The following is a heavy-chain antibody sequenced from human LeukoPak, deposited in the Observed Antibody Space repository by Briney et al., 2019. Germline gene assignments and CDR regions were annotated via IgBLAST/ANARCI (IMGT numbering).Heavy chain of an antibody. Sequence: ASVKVSCKASGYTFTGYYMHWVRQAPGQGLEWKGRINPNSGGTNYAQKFQGRVTMTRDTSISTAYMELSRLRSDDTAVYYCASFWIKGDHPFDYWGQGTLVTVSS. J-gene: IGHJ4*02. D-gene: IGHD3-3*01. CDR1: GYTFTGYY. CDR2: INPNSGGT. CDR3: ASFWIKGDHPFDY. V-gene: IGHV1-2*06.